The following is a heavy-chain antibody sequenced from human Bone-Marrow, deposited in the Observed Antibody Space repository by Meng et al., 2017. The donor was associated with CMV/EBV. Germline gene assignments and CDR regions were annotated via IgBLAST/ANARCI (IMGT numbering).Heavy chain of an antibody. J-gene: IGHJ4*02. CDR3: ARIVVVPAAYTAGNY. CDR2: ISSSSTI. V-gene: IGHV3-69-1*02. Sequence: GGSLRLSCAASGFTFSSYEMNWVRQAPGKGLEWVSSISSSSTIYYADSVKGRFTISRDNAKNSLYLQMNSLRAEDTAVYYCARIVVVPAAYTAGNYWGQGTLVTVSS. CDR1: GFTFSSYE. D-gene: IGHD2-2*01.